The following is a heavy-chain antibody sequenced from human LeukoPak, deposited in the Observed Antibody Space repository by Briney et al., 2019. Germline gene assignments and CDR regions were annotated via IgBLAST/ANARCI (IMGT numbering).Heavy chain of an antibody. CDR3: ARAGSGSYVGYSFDY. D-gene: IGHD6-19*01. J-gene: IGHJ4*02. CDR1: GFTFSNYW. V-gene: IGHV3-7*01. Sequence: PGGSLRLSCAVSGFTFSNYWMTWVRQAPGKGLEWVANMNADGAKKYYVDSVKGRFTISRGNAKNSVYLEMNNLRGEDTAVYHCARAGSGSYVGYSFDYWGKGALVTVSS. CDR2: MNADGAKK.